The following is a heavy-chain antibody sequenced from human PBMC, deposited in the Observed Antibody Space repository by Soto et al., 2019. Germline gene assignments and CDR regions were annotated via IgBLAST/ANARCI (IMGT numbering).Heavy chain of an antibody. D-gene: IGHD2-8*01. CDR1: GYTLTELS. Sequence: ASVKVSCKVSGYTLTELSMHWVRQAPGKGLEWMGGFDPEDGETIYAQKFQGRVTMTEDTSTDTAYMELSSLRSEDTAVYYCATFTKTAGFYFDTLGQGTLLTVSS. V-gene: IGHV1-24*01. CDR3: ATFTKTAGFYFDT. J-gene: IGHJ4*01. CDR2: FDPEDGET.